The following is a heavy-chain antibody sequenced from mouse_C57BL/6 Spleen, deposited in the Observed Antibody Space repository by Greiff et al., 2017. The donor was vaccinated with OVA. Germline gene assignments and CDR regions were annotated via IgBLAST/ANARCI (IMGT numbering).Heavy chain of an antibody. CDR2: IHPNSGST. CDR3: ARWTTVVEHYAAMDY. J-gene: IGHJ4*01. Sequence: QVQLQQPGAELVKPGASVKLSCKASGYTFTSYWMHWVKQRPGQGLEWIGMIHPNSGSTNYNEKFKGKATLTADKSSSTAYMQLSSLTSEDSAVYYCARWTTVVEHYAAMDYWGQGTSVTVSA. CDR1: GYTFTSYW. V-gene: IGHV1-64*01. D-gene: IGHD1-1*01.